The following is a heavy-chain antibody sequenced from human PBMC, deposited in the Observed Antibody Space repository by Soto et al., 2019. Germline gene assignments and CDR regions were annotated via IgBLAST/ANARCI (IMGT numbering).Heavy chain of an antibody. Sequence: GGSLRLSCAASGFTFSSYGMHWVRQAPGKGLEWVAVIWYDGSNKYYADSVKGRFTISRDDSKNTLYLQMNSLRAEDTAVYYCARDPVGGAPSVSPPWFDPWGQGTLVTVSS. CDR2: IWYDGSNK. V-gene: IGHV3-33*01. D-gene: IGHD1-26*01. CDR3: ARDPVGGAPSVSPPWFDP. J-gene: IGHJ5*02. CDR1: GFTFSSYG.